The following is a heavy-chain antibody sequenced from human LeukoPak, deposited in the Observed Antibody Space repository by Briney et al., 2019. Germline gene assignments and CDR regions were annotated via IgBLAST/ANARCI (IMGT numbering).Heavy chain of an antibody. CDR2: ISAYNGNT. J-gene: IGHJ4*02. CDR1: GYTFTSYG. V-gene: IGHV1-18*01. Sequence: ASVKVSCKASGYTFTSYGISWVRQAPGQGLEWMGWISAYNGNTNYAQKLQGRVTMTTDTSTSTAYMELRSLRSDDTAVYYYARADGSGSYYPFDYWGQGTLVTVSS. D-gene: IGHD3-10*01. CDR3: ARADGSGSYYPFDY.